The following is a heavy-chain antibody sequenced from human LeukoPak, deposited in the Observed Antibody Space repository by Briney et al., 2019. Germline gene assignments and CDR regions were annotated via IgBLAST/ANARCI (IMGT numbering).Heavy chain of an antibody. D-gene: IGHD2-8*01. Sequence: GGSLRLSCAASGFTFSNYWMHWVRQAPGKGLVWVSRINSDGSTTNYADSVKGRFTVSRDNAKNTLYLQMNSLRAEDTAVCYCARISVIMGSDYWGQGTLVTVSS. CDR1: GFTFSNYW. CDR3: ARISVIMGSDY. V-gene: IGHV3-74*01. J-gene: IGHJ4*02. CDR2: INSDGSTT.